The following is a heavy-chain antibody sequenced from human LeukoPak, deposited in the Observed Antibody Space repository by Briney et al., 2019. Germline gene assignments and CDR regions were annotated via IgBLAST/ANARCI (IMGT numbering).Heavy chain of an antibody. Sequence: ASVKVSCKASGYTFTGYYMHWVRQAPGQGLEWMGWINPNSGGTNYAQKFQGRVTMTRDTSISTAYMELSRLRSDDTAVYYCARVGCGGDCYPYNWFDPWGRGTLVTVSS. CDR3: ARVGCGGDCYPYNWFDP. J-gene: IGHJ5*02. CDR2: INPNSGGT. V-gene: IGHV1-2*02. CDR1: GYTFTGYY. D-gene: IGHD2-21*01.